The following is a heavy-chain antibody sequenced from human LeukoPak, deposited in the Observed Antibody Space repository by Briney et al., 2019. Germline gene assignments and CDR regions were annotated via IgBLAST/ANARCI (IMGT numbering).Heavy chain of an antibody. CDR2: IKQDESEK. D-gene: IGHD6-6*01. Sequence: GGSLRLSCVFSGFTFSNYWMSWVRQAPGKGLEWVANIKQDESEKHYVDSVKGRFTISRDNAKNSLYLQMNSLRAEDTAVYYCGKEGERHFDLKYWGQGTPVTVSS. CDR3: GKEGERHFDLKY. V-gene: IGHV3-7*03. J-gene: IGHJ4*02. CDR1: GFTFSNYW.